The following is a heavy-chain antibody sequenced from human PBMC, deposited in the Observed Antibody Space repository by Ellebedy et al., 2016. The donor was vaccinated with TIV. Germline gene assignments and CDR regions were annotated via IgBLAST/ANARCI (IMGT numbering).Heavy chain of an antibody. J-gene: IGHJ4*02. CDR2: INHSGST. CDR3: ARGPRCGGSCYPFDY. D-gene: IGHD2-15*01. CDR1: GGSFSGYY. V-gene: IGHV4-34*01. Sequence: SETLSLXCAVYGGSFSGYYWSWLRQPPVKGLEWIGEINHSGSTNYNPSLKSRVTISVDTSKNQFSLKLSSVTAADTAVYYCARGPRCGGSCYPFDYWGQGTLVTVSS.